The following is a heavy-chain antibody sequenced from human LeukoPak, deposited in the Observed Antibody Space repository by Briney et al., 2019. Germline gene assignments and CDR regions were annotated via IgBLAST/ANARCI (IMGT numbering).Heavy chain of an antibody. CDR1: GYTFSNYG. CDR3: ARDFAWGSGGAPIDDNWLDP. CDR2: ISGHNGNT. J-gene: IGHJ5*02. V-gene: IGHV1-18*01. D-gene: IGHD7-27*01. Sequence: GASVKVSCKASGYTFSNYGISWVRQAPGHGLEWMGWISGHNGNTNYAQKVQGRATMTTDTSTSTAYMELRSLRFDDTAVYYCARDFAWGSGGAPIDDNWLDPWGQGTLVTVSS.